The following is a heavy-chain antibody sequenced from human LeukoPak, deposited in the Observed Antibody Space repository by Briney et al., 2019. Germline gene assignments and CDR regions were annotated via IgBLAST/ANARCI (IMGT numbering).Heavy chain of an antibody. CDR1: GYTFTSYG. V-gene: IGHV1-46*01. J-gene: IGHJ4*02. CDR2: INPSGGST. CDR3: ARDRPLMTTVTTGNGNGGVPEDY. D-gene: IGHD4-11*01. Sequence: ASVKVSCKASGYTFTSYGISWVRQAPGQGLEWMGIINPSGGSTSYAQKFQGRVTMTRDTSTSTVYMELSSLRSEDTAVYYCARDRPLMTTVTTGNGNGGVPEDYWGQGTLVTVSS.